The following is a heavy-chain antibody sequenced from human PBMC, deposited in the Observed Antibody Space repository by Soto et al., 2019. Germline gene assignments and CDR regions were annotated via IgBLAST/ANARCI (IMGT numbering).Heavy chain of an antibody. Sequence: SETLSLTCTVSGGSISSYYWSWIRQPPGKGLEWIGYIYYSGSTNYNPSLKSRVTISVDTSKNQFSLKLSSVTAADTAVYYCARHTHDYFDYWGQGTLVTVSS. CDR3: ARHTHDYFDY. CDR1: GGSISSYY. J-gene: IGHJ4*02. CDR2: IYYSGST. V-gene: IGHV4-59*08.